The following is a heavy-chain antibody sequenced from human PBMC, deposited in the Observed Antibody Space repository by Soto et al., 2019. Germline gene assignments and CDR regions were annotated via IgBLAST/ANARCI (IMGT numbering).Heavy chain of an antibody. CDR3: ARRALPHAFVDY. J-gene: IGHJ4*02. D-gene: IGHD2-15*01. Sequence: GGSLRLSCTVSGFTVSSNYMNWVRQARGKGLEWVSVIFPDGSTYYTDSVRDRFSISRDNSKNTVYLQMNSLRAEDTAVYFCARRALPHAFVDYWGQGTLVTVSS. CDR2: IFPDGST. CDR1: GFTVSSNY. V-gene: IGHV3-66*01.